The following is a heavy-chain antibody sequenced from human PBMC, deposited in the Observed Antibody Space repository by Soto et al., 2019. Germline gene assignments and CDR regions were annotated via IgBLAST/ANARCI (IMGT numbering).Heavy chain of an antibody. Sequence: QVQLVESGGGVVQPGRSLRLSCAASGFTFSSYAMHWVRQAPGKGLEWVAVISYDGSNKYYADSVKGRFTISRDNSKNTLYLQMNSLRAEDTAVYYCARERLDGSYYGGYWGQGTLVTVSS. D-gene: IGHD1-26*01. CDR3: ARERLDGSYYGGY. CDR1: GFTFSSYA. V-gene: IGHV3-30-3*01. CDR2: ISYDGSNK. J-gene: IGHJ4*02.